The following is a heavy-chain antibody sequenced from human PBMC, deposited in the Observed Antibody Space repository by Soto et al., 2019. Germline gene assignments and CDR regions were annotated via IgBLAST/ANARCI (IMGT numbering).Heavy chain of an antibody. Sequence: EVQVVESGGGLVQPGRSLRLSCAASGFSFDDYAMHWVRQAPGNGLEWVSGISWNSGTIGYADSVKGRFTISRDNAKNSLYLQMNSLRAEDTALYYCAKSTGGTANGMGVWGQGTTVIVSS. J-gene: IGHJ6*02. V-gene: IGHV3-9*01. D-gene: IGHD2-8*02. CDR3: AKSTGGTANGMGV. CDR2: ISWNSGTI. CDR1: GFSFDDYA.